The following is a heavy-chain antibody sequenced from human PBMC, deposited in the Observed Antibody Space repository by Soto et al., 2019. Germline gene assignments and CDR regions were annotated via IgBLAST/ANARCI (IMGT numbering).Heavy chain of an antibody. Sequence: EVQLLESGGGLVQPGGSLRLSCSASGFTFSSYAMSWVRQAPGKGLECVSAIGGSGGNTFYADSVKGRFTISRDNSKNTLYLQMNSLRAEDTAVYYCAKIWFGELSPFEYWGQGTLVTVSS. CDR2: IGGSGGNT. J-gene: IGHJ4*02. D-gene: IGHD3-10*01. CDR3: AKIWFGELSPFEY. CDR1: GFTFSSYA. V-gene: IGHV3-23*01.